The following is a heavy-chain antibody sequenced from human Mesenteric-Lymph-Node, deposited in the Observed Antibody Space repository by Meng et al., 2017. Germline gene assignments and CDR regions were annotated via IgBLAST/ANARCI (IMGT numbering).Heavy chain of an antibody. J-gene: IGHJ4*02. CDR3: ARDQGGAGAY. D-gene: IGHD2-15*01. Sequence: QVQLQQWGAGQLKPSETLSLTCAVYVGSFSGHSWTWIRQSPGKGLEWIGDIHHRGSTNYNPSLKSRVTISVDTSKNQFSLELNYVTAADTAVYYCARDQGGAGAYWGQGTLVTVSS. CDR2: IHHRGST. CDR1: VGSFSGHS. V-gene: IGHV4-34*01.